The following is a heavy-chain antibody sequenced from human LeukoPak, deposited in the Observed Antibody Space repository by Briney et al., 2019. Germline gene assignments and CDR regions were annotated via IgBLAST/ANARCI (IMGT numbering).Heavy chain of an antibody. CDR1: GFTFSDYY. J-gene: IGHJ4*02. CDR2: TSSSSSYT. V-gene: IGHV3-11*06. CDR3: ARSYSSSWSIDY. D-gene: IGHD6-13*01. Sequence: PGGSLRLSCAASGFTFSDYYMSWIRQAPGKGLEWASYTSSSSSYTNYADSVKGRFTISRDNAKNSLYLQMNSLRAEDTAVYYCARSYSSSWSIDYWGQGTLVTVSS.